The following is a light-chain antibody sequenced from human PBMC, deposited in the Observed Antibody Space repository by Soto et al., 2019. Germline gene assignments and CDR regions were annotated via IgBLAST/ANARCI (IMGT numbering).Light chain of an antibody. CDR1: QSVSSY. V-gene: IGKV3-11*01. Sequence: EIVLTQSPVTLSLSPGERATLSFRASQSVSSYLAWYQQKPGQAPRLLIYDASNRATGIPARFSGSGSGTDFTLTISSLEPEDFAVYYCQQYHDTGTFGQGTKVDIK. J-gene: IGKJ1*01. CDR3: QQYHDTGT. CDR2: DAS.